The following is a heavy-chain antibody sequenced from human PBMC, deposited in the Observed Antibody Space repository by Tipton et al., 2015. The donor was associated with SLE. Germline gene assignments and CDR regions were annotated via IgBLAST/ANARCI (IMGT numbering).Heavy chain of an antibody. V-gene: IGHV4-59*01. Sequence: GLVKPSETLSLTCSVSGDSIRSYFWSWIRQPPGKGLEWIGYIFYTGSTDCNPSLKSRVAISLDTSKNHFSLNLSSVTAADTAVYYCASFGSGTYQAEYFQHWGRGTLATVAS. CDR3: ASFGSGTYQAEYFQH. J-gene: IGHJ1*01. CDR1: GDSIRSYF. CDR2: IFYTGST. D-gene: IGHD3-10*01.